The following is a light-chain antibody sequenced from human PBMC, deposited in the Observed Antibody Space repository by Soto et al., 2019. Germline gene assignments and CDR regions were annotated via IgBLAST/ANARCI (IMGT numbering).Light chain of an antibody. CDR3: CSYAGSYTWV. V-gene: IGLV2-11*01. CDR1: SSDVGSYNY. Sequence: QSALTQPRSVSGSPGQSVTLSCTGTSSDVGSYNYVSWYQQHPGKAPKLMIDDVNKRPSGVPDRFSGSRSGNTASLTISGLQAEDAADYYCCSYAGSYTWVFGGGTKVTVL. CDR2: DVN. J-gene: IGLJ3*02.